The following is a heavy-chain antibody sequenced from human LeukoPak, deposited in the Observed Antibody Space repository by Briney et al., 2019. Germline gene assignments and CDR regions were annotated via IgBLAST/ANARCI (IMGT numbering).Heavy chain of an antibody. Sequence: SETLSLTCTVSGASVRGYFWSWIRQPAGKGLEWIGRMSSSGISTYSPSLKSRVTISIDTSRNQFSMNLNSVTAADTAVYYCAKGAGPPWFDPWGQGTLVTVSS. D-gene: IGHD6-19*01. J-gene: IGHJ5*02. V-gene: IGHV4-4*07. CDR2: MSSSGIS. CDR3: AKGAGPPWFDP. CDR1: GASVRGYF.